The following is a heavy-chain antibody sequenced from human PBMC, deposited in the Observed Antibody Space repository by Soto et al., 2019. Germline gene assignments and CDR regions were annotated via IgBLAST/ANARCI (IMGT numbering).Heavy chain of an antibody. CDR3: ARVSVAVAGTDY. CDR1: GGSISSSSYY. CDR2: IYYSGST. Sequence: SETLSLTCTVSGGSISSSSYYWGWIRQPPGKGLEWIGSIYYSGSTYYNPSLKRRDTISVDTSKNQISLKLSSVTAADTAVYYCARVSVAVAGTDYWGQGTLVTVSS. D-gene: IGHD6-19*01. J-gene: IGHJ4*02. V-gene: IGHV4-39*01.